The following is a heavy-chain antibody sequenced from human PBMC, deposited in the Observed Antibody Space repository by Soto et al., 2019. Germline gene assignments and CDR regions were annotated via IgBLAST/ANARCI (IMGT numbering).Heavy chain of an antibody. D-gene: IGHD3-22*01. V-gene: IGHV5-10-1*01. Sequence: GESLKISCKGSGYSFTSYWISWVRQMPGKGLEWMGRIDPSDSYTNYSPSFQGHVTISADKSISTAYLKWSSLKASDTAMYYCAIADYYDRSRAFDIWGQGTMVTVSS. J-gene: IGHJ3*02. CDR2: IDPSDSYT. CDR3: AIADYYDRSRAFDI. CDR1: GYSFTSYW.